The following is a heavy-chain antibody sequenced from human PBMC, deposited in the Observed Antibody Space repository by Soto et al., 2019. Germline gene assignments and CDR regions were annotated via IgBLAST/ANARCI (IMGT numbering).Heavy chain of an antibody. J-gene: IGHJ3*02. CDR1: GFTVSSNY. V-gene: IGHV3-66*01. CDR3: ARVWTPQRDAFDI. CDR2: IYSGGST. Sequence: EVQLVESGGGLVQPGGSLRLSCAASGFTVSSNYMSWVRQAPGKGLEWVSVIYSGGSTYYADSVKGRFTISRDNSKNTLYLQMNSLRAEDTAVYYCARVWTPQRDAFDIWGQGTMVTVSS. D-gene: IGHD1-1*01.